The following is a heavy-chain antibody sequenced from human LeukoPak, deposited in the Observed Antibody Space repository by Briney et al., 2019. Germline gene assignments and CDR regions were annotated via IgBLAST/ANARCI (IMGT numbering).Heavy chain of an antibody. J-gene: IGHJ4*02. Sequence: GGSLRLSCAASGFTFSTYTMAWVRQAPGGGLEWVSGISGGGGSTYYADSVKGRFAISRDNSKSTLYLQMYSLRAEDTAVYYCAKDFGRNIGGPGYWGRGTLVTVSS. V-gene: IGHV3-23*01. D-gene: IGHD2/OR15-2a*01. CDR3: AKDFGRNIGGPGY. CDR1: GFTFSTYT. CDR2: ISGGGGST.